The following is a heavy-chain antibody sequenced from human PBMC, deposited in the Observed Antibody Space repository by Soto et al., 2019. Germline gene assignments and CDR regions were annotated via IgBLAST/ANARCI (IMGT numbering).Heavy chain of an antibody. V-gene: IGHV1-69*06. Sequence: QVQLVQSGAEVKKPGSSVKVSCKASGGTFSSYAISWVRQAPGQGLEWMGGIIPIFGTANYAQKFQGRVTITADKSTSTAYMELSSLRSEDTAVYYCARFGELIPIFGVVIIGYYYCMDVWGQGTTVTVSS. J-gene: IGHJ6*02. CDR3: ARFGELIPIFGVVIIGYYYCMDV. CDR1: GGTFSSYA. D-gene: IGHD3-3*01. CDR2: IIPIFGTA.